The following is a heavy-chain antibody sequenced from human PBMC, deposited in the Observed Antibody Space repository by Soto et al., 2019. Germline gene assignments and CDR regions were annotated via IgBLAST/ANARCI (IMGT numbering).Heavy chain of an antibody. CDR3: ARVGAARTHYYSYYGMDV. V-gene: IGHV1-69*13. D-gene: IGHD6-6*01. Sequence: ASVKVSCKASGWTFSSYAISWVRQAPGQGREWMGGIIPIFGTANYAQKFQGRVTITADESTSTAYMELSSLRSEDTAVYYCARVGAARTHYYSYYGMDVWGQGTTGTVSS. CDR1: GWTFSSYA. CDR2: IIPIFGTA. J-gene: IGHJ6*02.